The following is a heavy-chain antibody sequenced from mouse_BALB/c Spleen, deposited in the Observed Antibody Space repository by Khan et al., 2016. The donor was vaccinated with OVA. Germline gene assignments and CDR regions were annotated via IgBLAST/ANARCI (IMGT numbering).Heavy chain of an antibody. V-gene: IGHV3-2*02. CDR1: DYSITSGYG. D-gene: IGHD1-2*01. CDR3: ARTARIKY. CDR2: ISYSGST. J-gene: IGHJ2*01. Sequence: EVQLQESGPGLVNPSQSLSLTCTVTDYSITSGYGWNWIRQFPGNKLEWMGYISYSGSTNYNPSLKSRISITRDTSKNQFFLQLNSVTTEDTATYYCARTARIKYWGQGTTLTVSS.